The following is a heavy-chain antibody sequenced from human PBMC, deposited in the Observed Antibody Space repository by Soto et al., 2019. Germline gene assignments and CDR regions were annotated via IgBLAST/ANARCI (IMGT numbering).Heavy chain of an antibody. V-gene: IGHV3-11*05. J-gene: IGHJ4*02. Sequence: QVQLVESGGGVVKAGGSLRLSCAASGFVFSDYYMTWIRQAPGKGLEWLTYISSSSSHTNYADSVKGRFTISRDNAKNSVYLQINSLRAEDTAVYYCARRISAHFDYWGQGTLVTVSS. CDR1: GFVFSDYY. CDR3: ARRISAHFDY. CDR2: ISSSSSHT.